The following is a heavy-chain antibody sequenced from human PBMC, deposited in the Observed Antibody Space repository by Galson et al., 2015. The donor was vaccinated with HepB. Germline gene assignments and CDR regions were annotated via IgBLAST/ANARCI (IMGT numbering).Heavy chain of an antibody. CDR3: ARDPASGYVSAPGY. Sequence: LRLSCAASGFTVSSNYMSWVRQAPGKGLEWVSVIYTGGSTYYADSVKGRFTISRDNSKDTLYLQMNSLRAEDTAVYYCARDPASGYVSAPGYWGQGTLVTVSS. CDR2: IYTGGST. J-gene: IGHJ4*02. D-gene: IGHD5-12*01. CDR1: GFTVSSNY. V-gene: IGHV3-66*01.